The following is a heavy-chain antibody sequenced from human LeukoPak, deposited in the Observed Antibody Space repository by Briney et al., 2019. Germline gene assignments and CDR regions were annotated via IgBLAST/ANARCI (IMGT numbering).Heavy chain of an antibody. V-gene: IGHV3-30*19. D-gene: IGHD5-18*01. CDR2: ISYDGSSK. CDR1: GFTFSSYG. J-gene: IGHJ3*02. CDR3: ARARSSYGYGDAFDI. Sequence: GGSLRLSCAASGFTFSSYGMHWVRQAPGKGLEWVAVISYDGSSKYYADSVKGRFTISRDNSKNTLYLQMNTLRAEDTAVYYCARARSSYGYGDAFDIWGQGTMVTVSS.